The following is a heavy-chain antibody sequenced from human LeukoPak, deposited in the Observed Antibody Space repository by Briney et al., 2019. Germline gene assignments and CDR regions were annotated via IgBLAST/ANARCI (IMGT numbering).Heavy chain of an antibody. CDR1: GFTFSHSW. CDR2: IKEDGSSQ. Sequence: GRSLRLSCVASGFTFSHSWMTWVRQAPGKGLEWVGHIKEDGSSQNYADSVKGRFTISRDNAKSSLHLQMNGLRAEDTAMYYCVKDSGWFHFDSWGQGTLVTVSS. V-gene: IGHV3-7*03. D-gene: IGHD6-19*01. J-gene: IGHJ4*02. CDR3: VKDSGWFHFDS.